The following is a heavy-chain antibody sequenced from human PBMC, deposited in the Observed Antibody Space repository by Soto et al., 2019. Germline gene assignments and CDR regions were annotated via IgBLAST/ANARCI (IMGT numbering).Heavy chain of an antibody. Sequence: PGGSLRLSCAASGFTFSSYAMNWVRQAPGKGLEWVSSISSSSSYIYYADSVKGRFTISRDNAKNSLYLQMNSLRAEDTAVYYCARGVYDFWSGYQYYYYGMDVWGQGTTVTVSS. D-gene: IGHD3-3*01. CDR3: ARGVYDFWSGYQYYYYGMDV. V-gene: IGHV3-21*01. J-gene: IGHJ6*02. CDR1: GFTFSSYA. CDR2: ISSSSSYI.